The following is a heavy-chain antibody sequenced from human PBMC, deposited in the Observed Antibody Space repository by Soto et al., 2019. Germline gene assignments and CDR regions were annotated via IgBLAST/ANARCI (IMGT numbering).Heavy chain of an antibody. V-gene: IGHV3-15*07. D-gene: IGHD3-3*01. J-gene: IGHJ4*02. CDR1: GFTFSDAW. Sequence: EVQLVESGGGLVKPGGSLRVSCAASGFTFSDAWMNWVRQAPGRGQEWVGRITSMSVGGTIEYAAPVRGRFPISSNDTKDAVFLQMDSLRTEDAAVYVCSTDEGAITTFGVVRRCFDYWGLGTRVTVSS. CDR2: ITSMSVGGTI. CDR3: STDEGAITTFGVVRRCFDY.